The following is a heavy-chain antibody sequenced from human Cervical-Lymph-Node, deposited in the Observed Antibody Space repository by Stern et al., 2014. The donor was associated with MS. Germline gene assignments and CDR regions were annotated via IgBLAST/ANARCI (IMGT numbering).Heavy chain of an antibody. CDR2: IYTSGST. D-gene: IGHD3-10*01. Sequence: QLQLQESGPGLVKPSQTLSLTCTVSGGSISSGSYYWSWIRQPAGKGLEWIGRIYTSGSTNYNPSLKSRVTIAVDTSKPQFPLKLRSVPAADTAVYYCAGTYYYGSGSYYSAPFDYWGQGTLVTVSS. V-gene: IGHV4-61*02. CDR3: AGTYYYGSGSYYSAPFDY. J-gene: IGHJ4*02. CDR1: GGSISSGSYY.